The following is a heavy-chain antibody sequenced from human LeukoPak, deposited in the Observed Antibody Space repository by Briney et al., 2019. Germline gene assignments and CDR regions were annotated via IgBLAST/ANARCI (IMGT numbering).Heavy chain of an antibody. D-gene: IGHD3-10*01. CDR2: IIPIFGTA. CDR3: ARDRSRTFTMVEPDAFDI. CDR1: GGTFSSYA. J-gene: IGHJ3*02. Sequence: SVKVSCKASGGTFSSYAISWVRQAPGQGLEWMGGIIPIFGTANYAQKFQGRITITTDESTSTAYMELSSLRSEDTAVYYCARDRSRTFTMVEPDAFDIWGQGTMVTVSS. V-gene: IGHV1-69*05.